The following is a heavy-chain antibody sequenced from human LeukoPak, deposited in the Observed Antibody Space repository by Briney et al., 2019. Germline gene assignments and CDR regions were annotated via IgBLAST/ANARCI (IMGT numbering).Heavy chain of an antibody. CDR1: GFTFSSDA. CDR3: AKAPLLLNQPVNY. Sequence: PGGSLRLSCTASGFTFSSDAMSWVRQAPGKGLEWVSAISGSGGSTYYAGSVKGRFTISRDKSKKPLCLQMNSLRAEDPAVYYCAKAPLLLNQPVNYWGQGTLVTVSS. CDR2: ISGSGGST. V-gene: IGHV3-23*01. D-gene: IGHD2-2*01. J-gene: IGHJ4*02.